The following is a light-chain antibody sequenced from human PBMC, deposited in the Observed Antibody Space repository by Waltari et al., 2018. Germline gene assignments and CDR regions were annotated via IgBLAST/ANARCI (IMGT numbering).Light chain of an antibody. Sequence: VLTQSPGTLSLSPGERATLSCRASQSLTKRYLAWYQQKPGQAPRLLIYGESSRAAGSPDRFSGGVSGTDVTLTISRLEPEDFAVYDCQQYGSSVMYTFGQGTKLEIK. CDR2: GES. CDR1: QSLTKRY. J-gene: IGKJ2*01. CDR3: QQYGSSVMYT. V-gene: IGKV3-20*01.